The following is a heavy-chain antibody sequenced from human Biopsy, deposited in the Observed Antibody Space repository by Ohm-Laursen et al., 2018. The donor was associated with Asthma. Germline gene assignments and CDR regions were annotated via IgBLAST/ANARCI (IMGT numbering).Heavy chain of an antibody. V-gene: IGHV3-30*18. Sequence: SLRLSCTASGFSFSNFGMHWVRQAPGKGLEWVAVISFDGSNEDYADSVKGRFTISRDNSKNTLFLQMNSLRPEDTAVYYCAKELFPGWELRRGPDSWGQGTLVTVSS. J-gene: IGHJ4*02. D-gene: IGHD1-26*01. CDR3: AKELFPGWELRRGPDS. CDR1: GFSFSNFG. CDR2: ISFDGSNE.